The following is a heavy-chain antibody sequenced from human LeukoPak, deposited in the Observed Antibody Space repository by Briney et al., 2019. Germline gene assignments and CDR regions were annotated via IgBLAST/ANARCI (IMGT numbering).Heavy chain of an antibody. CDR2: INPNSGGT. CDR1: GYTFTGYY. Sequence: ASVKVSCKASGYTFTGYYMHWVRQAPGQGLEWMGWINPNSGGTNYAQKFQGRVTMTRDTSISTAYMELSRLRSDDTAVYYCARVRDDLGSWSRGTSLPWEYWGQGTLVTVSS. CDR3: ARVRDDLGSWSRGTSLPWEY. J-gene: IGHJ4*02. D-gene: IGHD6-13*01. V-gene: IGHV1-2*02.